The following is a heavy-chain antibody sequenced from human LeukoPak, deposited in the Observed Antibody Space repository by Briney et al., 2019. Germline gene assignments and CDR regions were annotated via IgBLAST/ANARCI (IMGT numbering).Heavy chain of an antibody. Sequence: SETLSLTCTVSGGSISIYYWNWIRQPAGKGLEWIGRIFTSGITNYNPSLKSRVTMSVDTSKNQFSLNLSSVIAADTAIYYCAREVIALAPRYQDYYFYMDVWGKGTTVTVSS. CDR2: IFTSGIT. D-gene: IGHD6-19*01. V-gene: IGHV4-4*07. CDR3: AREVIALAPRYQDYYFYMDV. CDR1: GGSISIYY. J-gene: IGHJ6*03.